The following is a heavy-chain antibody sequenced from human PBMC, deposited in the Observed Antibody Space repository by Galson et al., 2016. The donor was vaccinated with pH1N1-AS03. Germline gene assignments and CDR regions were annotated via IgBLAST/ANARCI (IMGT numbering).Heavy chain of an antibody. CDR3: ARDPSWFGEEQYYFDY. J-gene: IGHJ4*02. V-gene: IGHV4-59*01. CDR1: DGSIWSYY. D-gene: IGHD3-10*01. CDR2: IYYSGST. Sequence: LSLTCTVSDGSIWSYYWSWIRQPPGKRLEWIANIYYSGSTNYNPSLKSRVTISADTSKNHFSLKLTSVTAADTAVYYCARDPSWFGEEQYYFDYWSQGKMVTVSS.